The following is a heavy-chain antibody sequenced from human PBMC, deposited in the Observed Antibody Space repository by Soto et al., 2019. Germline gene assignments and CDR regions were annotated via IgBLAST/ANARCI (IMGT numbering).Heavy chain of an antibody. CDR2: ISSSSSTI. V-gene: IGHV3-48*02. J-gene: IGHJ3*02. CDR3: ARDLRAAPEYYYDSSGYYQGDAFDI. Sequence: GGSLRLSCAASGFTFSSYSMNWVRQAPGKGLEWVSYISSSSSTIYYADSVKGRFTISRDNAKNSLYLQMNSLRDEDTAVYYCARDLRAAPEYYYDSSGYYQGDAFDIWGQGTMVT. D-gene: IGHD3-22*01. CDR1: GFTFSSYS.